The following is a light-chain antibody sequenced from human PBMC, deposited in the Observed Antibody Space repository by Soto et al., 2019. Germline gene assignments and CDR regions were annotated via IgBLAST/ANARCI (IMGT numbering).Light chain of an antibody. Sequence: EFVMRPSPSSLFVCPGIRATLSYSASQSVSSNLAWYQQKPGQAPRLLIYGASTRATGIPARFSGSGSGTEFTLTISSLQSEDFAVYYCQQYNNWPPLTFGGGTKVDIK. J-gene: IGKJ4*01. CDR1: QSVSSN. CDR2: GAS. V-gene: IGKV3-15*01. CDR3: QQYNNWPPLT.